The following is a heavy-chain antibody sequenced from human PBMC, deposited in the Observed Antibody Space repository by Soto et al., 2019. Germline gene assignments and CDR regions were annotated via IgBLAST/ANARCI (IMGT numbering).Heavy chain of an antibody. J-gene: IGHJ5*02. CDR3: VRDGTKTLRDWFDL. D-gene: IGHD1-1*01. CDR2: IYATGTT. CDR1: GASISGFY. Sequence: NPSETRSLTCTVSGASISGFYWSWIRKSAGKGLEWIGRIYATGTTDYNPSLKSRVMMSVETSKKQFSLKLRSVTAADTAVYYCVRDGTKTLRDWFDLWGKGISVTVSA. V-gene: IGHV4-4*07.